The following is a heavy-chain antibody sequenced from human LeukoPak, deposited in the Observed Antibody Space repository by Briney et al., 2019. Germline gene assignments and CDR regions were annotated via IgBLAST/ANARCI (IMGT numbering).Heavy chain of an antibody. CDR2: IIPILGIA. CDR1: GGTFSSYA. Sequence: SVKVSCKASGGTFSSYAISWVRQAPGQGLEWMGRIIPILGIANYAQKFQGRVTITADKSTSTAYMELSSLRSEDTAAYYCARDKTGMTPYSSSWYGYWGQGTLVTVSS. J-gene: IGHJ4*02. D-gene: IGHD6-13*01. CDR3: ARDKTGMTPYSSSWYGY. V-gene: IGHV1-69*04.